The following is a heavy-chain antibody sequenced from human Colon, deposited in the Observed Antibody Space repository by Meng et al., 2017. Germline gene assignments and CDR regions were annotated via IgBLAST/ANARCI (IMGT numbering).Heavy chain of an antibody. V-gene: IGHV4-61*02. CDR2: IYTSGST. CDR3: ARAYCSSTSCYVRTYYYYGMDV. CDR1: GGSISSGSYY. D-gene: IGHD2-2*01. Sequence: SETLSFTCTVSGGSISSGSYYWSWIRQPAGKGLEWIGRIYTSGSTNYNPSLKSRVTISVDTSKNQFSLKLSSVTAADTAVYYCARAYCSSTSCYVRTYYYYGMDVWGQGTTVTVSS. J-gene: IGHJ6*02.